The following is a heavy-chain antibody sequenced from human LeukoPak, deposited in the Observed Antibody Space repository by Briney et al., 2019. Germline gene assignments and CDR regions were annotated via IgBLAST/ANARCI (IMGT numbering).Heavy chain of an antibody. D-gene: IGHD4/OR15-4a*01. Sequence: GGSLRLSCVASGFTFSIYTMSWVRQAPGKGLEWVSSITSSSSSIYSADSVKGRLTLSRDNAKNSLYLEMNSLRDEDTAVYYCARDLAWGAYWGQGTLVTVSS. V-gene: IGHV3-21*01. J-gene: IGHJ4*02. CDR2: ITSSSSSI. CDR3: ARDLAWGAY. CDR1: GFTFSIYT.